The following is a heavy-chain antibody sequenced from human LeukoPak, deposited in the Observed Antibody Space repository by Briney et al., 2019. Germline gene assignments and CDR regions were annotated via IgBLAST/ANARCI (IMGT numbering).Heavy chain of an antibody. CDR1: GYTFTSYY. CDR2: INPSGGST. D-gene: IGHD6-13*01. Sequence: ASVKVSCKASGYTFTSYYMHWVRQAPGQGLEWMGIINPSGGSTSYAQKFQGRVTMTRDTSTGTVYMELSSLRSEDTAVYYCARDLSWYGERYYYMDVWGKGTTVTVSS. J-gene: IGHJ6*03. V-gene: IGHV1-46*01. CDR3: ARDLSWYGERYYYMDV.